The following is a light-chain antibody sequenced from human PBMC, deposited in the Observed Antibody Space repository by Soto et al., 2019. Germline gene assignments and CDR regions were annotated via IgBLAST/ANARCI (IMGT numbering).Light chain of an antibody. CDR1: SNDVGHSSF. J-gene: IGLJ1*01. CDR2: EVS. Sequence: QSALTQPPAASGSPGQSVTISCTGNSNDVGHSSFISWYQQHPGKGPKLLIYEVSKRPSGVPDRFSGSKSGNTASLSVSGLQDEDEADYFCNAQADNGKHVFGTGTKVTVL. V-gene: IGLV2-8*01. CDR3: NAQADNGKHV.